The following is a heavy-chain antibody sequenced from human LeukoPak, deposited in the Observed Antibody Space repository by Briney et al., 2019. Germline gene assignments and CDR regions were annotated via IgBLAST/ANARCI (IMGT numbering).Heavy chain of an antibody. CDR2: IIPILGIA. D-gene: IGHD5-12*01. CDR1: GYKFNNFG. Sequence: SVKVSCKASGYKFNNFGISWVRQAPGQGLEWMGRIIPILGIANYAQKFQGRVTITADKSTSTAYMELSSLRSEDTAVYYCARDRMATIAWYFDLWGRGTLVTVSS. J-gene: IGHJ2*01. CDR3: ARDRMATIAWYFDL. V-gene: IGHV1-69*04.